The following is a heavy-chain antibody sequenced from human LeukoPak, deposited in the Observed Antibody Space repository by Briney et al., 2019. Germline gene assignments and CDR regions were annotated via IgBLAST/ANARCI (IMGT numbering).Heavy chain of an antibody. CDR1: SGSISSSSHH. D-gene: IGHD1/OR15-1a*01. CDR3: SREHYSTSDY. V-gene: IGHV4-39*01. J-gene: IGHJ4*02. CDR2: IYYTGNS. Sequence: PSETLSLTCTVSSGSISSSSHHWAWIRQPPGKGLEWIASIYYTGNSYYNPSLRSRLTISVDSSKDQFSLRLSSVTAADTAVYYCSREHYSTSDYWGQGILVTVSS.